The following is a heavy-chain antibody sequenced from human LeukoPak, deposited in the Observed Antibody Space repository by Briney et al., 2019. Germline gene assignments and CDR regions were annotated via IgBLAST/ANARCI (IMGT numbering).Heavy chain of an antibody. V-gene: IGHV1-2*02. CDR2: INPNSGGT. J-gene: IGHJ5*02. Sequence: ASVKVSCKASGYTFTGYYMHWVRQAPGQGLEWMGWINPNSGGTNYAQKFQGRVTMTRDTSISTAYMELSRLRSDDTAVYYCARWQWLENNWFDPWAREPWSPSPQ. CDR3: ARWQWLENNWFDP. D-gene: IGHD6-19*01. CDR1: GYTFTGYY.